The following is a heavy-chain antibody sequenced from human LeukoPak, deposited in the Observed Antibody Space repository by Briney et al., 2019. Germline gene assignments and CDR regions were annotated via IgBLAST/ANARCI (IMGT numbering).Heavy chain of an antibody. CDR1: GGSFSGYY. V-gene: IGHV4-34*01. CDR2: INHSGST. D-gene: IGHD3-9*01. CDR3: ARGLKGLRYFDWLDYYFDY. J-gene: IGHJ4*02. Sequence: PSETLSLTCAVYGGSFSGYYWSWIRRPPGKGLEWIGEINHSGSTNYNPSLKSRVTISVDTSKNQFSLKLSSVTAADTAVYYCARGLKGLRYFDWLDYYFDYWGQGTLVTVSS.